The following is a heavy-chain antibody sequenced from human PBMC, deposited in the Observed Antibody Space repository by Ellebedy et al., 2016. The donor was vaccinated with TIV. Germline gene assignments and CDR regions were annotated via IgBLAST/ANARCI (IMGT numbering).Heavy chain of an antibody. CDR3: AKDSSRSGYYFDY. CDR1: GFTFSSYA. D-gene: IGHD6-13*01. V-gene: IGHV3-23*01. J-gene: IGHJ4*02. Sequence: GGSLRLSCAASGFTFSSYAMIWVRQAPGKGLEWVSAISGSGGSTYYADSVKGRFTISRDNSKNTLYLQMNSLRAEDTAVYSCAKDSSRSGYYFDYWGQGTLVTVSS. CDR2: ISGSGGST.